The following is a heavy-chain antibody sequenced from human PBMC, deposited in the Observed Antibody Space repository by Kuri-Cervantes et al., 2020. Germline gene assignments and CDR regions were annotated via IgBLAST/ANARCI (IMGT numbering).Heavy chain of an antibody. CDR2: INHSGST. Sequence: SETLSLTCAVYGGSFSGYYWSWIRQPPGKGLEWIGEINHSGSTNYNPSLKSLVTISVDTSKNQFSLKLSSVTAADTAVYYCARELAPQMYYYGSGSYIDYWGQGTLVTVSS. D-gene: IGHD3-10*01. CDR1: GGSFSGYY. V-gene: IGHV4-34*01. J-gene: IGHJ4*02. CDR3: ARELAPQMYYYGSGSYIDY.